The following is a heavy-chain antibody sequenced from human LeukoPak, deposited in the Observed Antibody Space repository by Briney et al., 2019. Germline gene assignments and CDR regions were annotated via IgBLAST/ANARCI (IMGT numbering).Heavy chain of an antibody. Sequence: GGSLRLSCAASGFTFSSYAMSWVRQAPGKGLEWVSTISGSGGSTYYADSVKGRFTISRDISKNTLLLQMNSLRADDTAVYYCAKAKYSSSSDLLDYWGQGTLVTVSS. CDR3: AKAKYSSSSDLLDY. J-gene: IGHJ4*02. CDR2: ISGSGGST. V-gene: IGHV3-23*01. D-gene: IGHD6-6*01. CDR1: GFTFSSYA.